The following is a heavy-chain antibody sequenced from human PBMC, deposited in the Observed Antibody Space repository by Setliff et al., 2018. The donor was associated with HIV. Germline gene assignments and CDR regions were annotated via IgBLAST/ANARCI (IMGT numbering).Heavy chain of an antibody. CDR3: SRSGVPPYYYYGMDV. CDR1: GYTFTTYG. V-gene: IGHV1-18*04. J-gene: IGHJ6*02. Sequence: ASVTVSCTASGYTFTTYGVNWVRQAPGQGLEWMGWINSYNGNTKFAQKFQGRVTMTTDTSTTTAFMELRSLKADDTGIYYCSRSGVPPYYYYGMDVWGQGTTVTVSS. CDR2: INSYNGNT. D-gene: IGHD3-10*01.